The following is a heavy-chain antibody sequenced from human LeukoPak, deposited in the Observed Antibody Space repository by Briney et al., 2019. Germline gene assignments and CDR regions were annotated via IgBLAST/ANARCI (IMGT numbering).Heavy chain of an antibody. V-gene: IGHV1-2*02. CDR1: GYTFTGYY. CDR3: ARDKGDFWSGYYLLFDY. D-gene: IGHD3-3*01. CDR2: INPNSGGT. J-gene: IGHJ4*02. Sequence: ASVKVSCKASGYTFTGYYMHRVRQAPGQGLEWMGWINPNSGGTNYAQKFQGRVTMTRDTSISTAYMELSRLRSDDTAVYYCARDKGDFWSGYYLLFDYWGQGTLVTVSS.